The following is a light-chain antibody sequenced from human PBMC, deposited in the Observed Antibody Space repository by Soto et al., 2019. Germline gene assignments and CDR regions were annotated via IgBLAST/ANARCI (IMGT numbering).Light chain of an antibody. CDR1: QSVTSN. V-gene: IGKV3-15*01. CDR3: QQYNTWST. Sequence: EIVMTQSPATLSVSPGERATLSCRASQSVTSNLAWYQQKPGQAPRLLIYGASTRATGIPARFSGSGSGTEFTLTISSLQSEDFAVYYCQQYNTWSTFGQGTKVEIK. CDR2: GAS. J-gene: IGKJ1*01.